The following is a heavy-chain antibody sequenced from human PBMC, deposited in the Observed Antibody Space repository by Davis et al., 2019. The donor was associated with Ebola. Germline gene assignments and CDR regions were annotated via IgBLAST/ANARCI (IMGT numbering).Heavy chain of an antibody. J-gene: IGHJ4*02. D-gene: IGHD2-2*02. V-gene: IGHV1-8*01. CDR1: GYTFTSYD. Sequence: ASVKVSCKASGYTFTSYDINWVRQATGQGLEWMGWMNPNSGNTGYAQKFQGRVTMTRNTSISTAYMELSRLRSEDTAVYYCASGYCSSTSCYTGVGYFDYWGQGTLVTVSS. CDR2: MNPNSGNT. CDR3: ASGYCSSTSCYTGVGYFDY.